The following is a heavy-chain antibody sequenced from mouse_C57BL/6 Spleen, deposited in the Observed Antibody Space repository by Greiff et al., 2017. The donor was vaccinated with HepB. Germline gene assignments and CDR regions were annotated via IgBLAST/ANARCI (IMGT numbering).Heavy chain of an antibody. V-gene: IGHV1-64*01. Sequence: VQLQQSGAELVKPGASVKLSCKASGYTFTSYWMHWVKQRPGQGLEWIGMIHPNSGSTNYNEKFKSKATLTVDKSSSTAYMQLSSLTSEDSAVYYCAISPVITTVVERSYAMDYWGQGTSVTVSS. CDR3: AISPVITTVVERSYAMDY. D-gene: IGHD1-1*01. J-gene: IGHJ4*01. CDR2: IHPNSGST. CDR1: GYTFTSYW.